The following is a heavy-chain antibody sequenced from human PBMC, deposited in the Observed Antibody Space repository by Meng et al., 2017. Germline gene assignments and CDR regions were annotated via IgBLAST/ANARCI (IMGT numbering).Heavy chain of an antibody. CDR1: GFTFSIYW. CDR3: ARTPTVTTYGY. D-gene: IGHD4-17*01. CDR2: IKQDGSEK. Sequence: GESLKISCAASGFTFSIYWMSWVRQAPGKGLEWVANIKQDGSEKYYVDSVKGRFTISRDNAKNSLYLQMDSLRAEDTAVYYRARTPTVTTYGYWGQGALVTVSS. J-gene: IGHJ4*02. V-gene: IGHV3-7*01.